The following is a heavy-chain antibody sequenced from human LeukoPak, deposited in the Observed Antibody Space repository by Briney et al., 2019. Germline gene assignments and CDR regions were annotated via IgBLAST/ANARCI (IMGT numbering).Heavy chain of an antibody. CDR2: ISSSSSYI. CDR3: ARDAVGYCSGGSCYSMFDYYYGMDV. Sequence: GGSLRLSCAASGFTFSSYSMNWVRQAPGKGLEGVSSISSSSSYIYYADSVKGRFTISRDNAKNSLYLQMNSLRAEDTAVYYCARDAVGYCSGGSCYSMFDYYYGMDVWGQGTTVTVSS. CDR1: GFTFSSYS. J-gene: IGHJ6*02. D-gene: IGHD2-15*01. V-gene: IGHV3-21*01.